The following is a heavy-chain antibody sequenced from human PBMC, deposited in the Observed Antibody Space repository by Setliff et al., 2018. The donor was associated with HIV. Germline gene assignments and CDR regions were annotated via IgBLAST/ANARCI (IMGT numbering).Heavy chain of an antibody. CDR2: IYHTGSI. Sequence: SETLSLTCAVSGYSISSGYYWGWIRQPPGKGLEWIGNIYHTGSISYNPSLKGRVTISVDMSKNHFSLKLSSVTAADTAVYYCARSHYGMMGNWYFDLWGRGTLVTVSS. CDR1: GYSISSGYY. D-gene: IGHD3-10*01. V-gene: IGHV4-38-2*01. CDR3: ARSHYGMMGNWYFDL. J-gene: IGHJ2*01.